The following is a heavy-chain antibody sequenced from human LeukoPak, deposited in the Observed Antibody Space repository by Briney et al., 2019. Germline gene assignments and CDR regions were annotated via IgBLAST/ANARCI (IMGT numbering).Heavy chain of an antibody. Sequence: GGSLRLSCAASGFPFSSYWMSWVRQAPGKGLEWVANIKPDGSEKSYVDSVKGRFTISRDNAKNSLYLQMNSLRAEDTAVYYCARGDFVMVISDYYFDYWGQGTLVTVSS. V-gene: IGHV3-7*05. CDR1: GFPFSSYW. CDR2: IKPDGSEK. D-gene: IGHD2-15*01. J-gene: IGHJ4*02. CDR3: ARGDFVMVISDYYFDY.